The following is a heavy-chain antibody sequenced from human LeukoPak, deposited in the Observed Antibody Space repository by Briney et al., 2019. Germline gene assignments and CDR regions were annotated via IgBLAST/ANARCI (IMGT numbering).Heavy chain of an antibody. Sequence: GESLKISCKGSGYSFTSYWIGWVRQMPGKGLEWMGSIYPGDSDTRYSPSFQGQVTISADKSISTAFLQWSSLKASDTAMYYCARQRAVAGRRGTYFDYWGQGTLVTVSS. CDR2: IYPGDSDT. D-gene: IGHD6-19*01. CDR1: GYSFTSYW. J-gene: IGHJ4*02. V-gene: IGHV5-51*01. CDR3: ARQRAVAGRRGTYFDY.